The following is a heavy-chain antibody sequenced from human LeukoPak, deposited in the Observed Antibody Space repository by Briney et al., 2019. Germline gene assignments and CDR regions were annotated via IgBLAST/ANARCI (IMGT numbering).Heavy chain of an antibody. CDR1: GFTFSSYA. J-gene: IGHJ4*02. Sequence: PGGSLRLSCAASGFTFSSYAMSWVRQAPGKGLEWVSAISGSGGSTYYADSVKGRFTISRDNSKNTLYLQMNSLRAEDTAVYYCAKDRGTYYYGSGSYPPHFDYWGQGTLDTVSS. D-gene: IGHD3-10*01. V-gene: IGHV3-23*01. CDR2: ISGSGGST. CDR3: AKDRGTYYYGSGSYPPHFDY.